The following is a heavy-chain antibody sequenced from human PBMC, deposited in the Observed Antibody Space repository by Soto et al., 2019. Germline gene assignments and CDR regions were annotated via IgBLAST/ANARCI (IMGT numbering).Heavy chain of an antibody. V-gene: IGHV1-46*01. D-gene: IGHD6-19*01. CDR2: INPSGGST. J-gene: IGHJ4*02. CDR1: GYTFTSYY. CDR3: ARELAYPGYSSGWYYFDY. Sequence: ASVKVSCKASGYTFTSYYMHWVRQAPGQGLEWMGIINPSGGSTSYAQKFQGRVTMTRDTSTSTVYMELSSLRSEDTAVYYCARELAYPGYSSGWYYFDYWGQGTLVTVSS.